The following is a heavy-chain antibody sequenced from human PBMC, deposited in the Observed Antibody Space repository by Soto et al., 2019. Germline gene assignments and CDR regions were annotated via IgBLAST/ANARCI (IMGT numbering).Heavy chain of an antibody. Sequence: GGSLRLSCAASGFTFSSYSMNWVRQAPGKGLEWVSSISSSSSYIYYADTVKGQYNIYRDNAKNSLCLQMDSLRAEDTAVYYCARDRGYSSSWYARLNWFDPWGQGT. J-gene: IGHJ5*02. CDR1: GFTFSSYS. CDR3: ARDRGYSSSWYARLNWFDP. V-gene: IGHV3-21*01. D-gene: IGHD6-13*01. CDR2: ISSSSSYI.